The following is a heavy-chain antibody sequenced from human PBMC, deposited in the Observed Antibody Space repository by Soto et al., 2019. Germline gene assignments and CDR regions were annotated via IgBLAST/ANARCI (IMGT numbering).Heavy chain of an antibody. V-gene: IGHV3-7*01. CDR3: KRDFKGQMDYGMDV. CDR1: GFTFSSYC. CDR2: VKYDGSQT. D-gene: IGHD2-8*01. J-gene: IGHJ6*02. Sequence: PGGSXRLSCAYSGFTFSSYCMIWVRQAPGKGLEWVANVKYDGSQTYYVGSVKGRFTISRDNAKNSLYLQMNSLRAEDTAVYYCKRDFKGQMDYGMDVWGQGTTVTVSS.